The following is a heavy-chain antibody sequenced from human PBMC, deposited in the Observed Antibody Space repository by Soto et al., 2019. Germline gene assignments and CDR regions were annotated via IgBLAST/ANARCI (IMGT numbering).Heavy chain of an antibody. D-gene: IGHD3-3*01. CDR3: AKDPRDNDFWSGYYIAD. CDR2: ISGSGGST. CDR1: GFTFSSYA. V-gene: IGHV3-23*01. J-gene: IGHJ4*02. Sequence: LPGGSLRLSCAASGFTFSSYAMSWVRQAPGKGLEWVSAISGSGGSTYYADSVKGRFTISRDNSKNTLYLQMNSLRAEDTAVYYCAKDPRDNDFWSGYYIADWGQGTLVTVSS.